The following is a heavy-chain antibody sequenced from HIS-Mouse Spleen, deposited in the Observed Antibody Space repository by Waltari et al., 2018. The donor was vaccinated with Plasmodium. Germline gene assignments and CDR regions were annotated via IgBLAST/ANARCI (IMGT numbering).Heavy chain of an antibody. V-gene: IGHV3-7*01. CDR1: GFTFSTYW. D-gene: IGHD6-13*01. J-gene: IGHJ2*01. CDR2: IKQDGSEK. CDR3: ASSWYWYFDL. Sequence: EVQLVEFGGGLVQPGGSLSAPCEASGFTFSTYWMGWVRQAPGKGLEWVANIKQDGSEKYYVYSVKGRFTISRDNAKNSLYLQMNSLRAEDTAVYYCASSWYWYFDLWGRGTLVTVSS.